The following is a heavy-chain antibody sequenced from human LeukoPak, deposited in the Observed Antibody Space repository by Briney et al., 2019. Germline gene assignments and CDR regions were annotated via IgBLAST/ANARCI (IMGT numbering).Heavy chain of an antibody. D-gene: IGHD1-1*01. V-gene: IGHV1-24*01. Sequence: GASVKVSCKVSGYTLTELSMHWVRQAPGKGLEWMGGFDPEDGETIYAQKFQGRVTMTEDTSTDTAYMELSSLRSEDMAVYYCATWYNWNDLNGDYWGQGTLVTVSS. CDR1: GYTLTELS. CDR3: ATWYNWNDLNGDY. J-gene: IGHJ4*02. CDR2: FDPEDGET.